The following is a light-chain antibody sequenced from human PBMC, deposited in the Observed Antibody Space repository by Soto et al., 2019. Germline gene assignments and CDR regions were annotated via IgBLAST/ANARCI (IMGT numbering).Light chain of an antibody. CDR1: QSVSSN. Sequence: EIVMTQSPATLSVSPGERATLSCRASQSVSSNLAWYQQKPGQAPSLLIYGASTRATGTPARFSGSGSGTEFTLTISSLQSEDFAVYYCQQYIRLPLTFGGGTKVEIK. CDR2: GAS. V-gene: IGKV3-15*01. CDR3: QQYIRLPLT. J-gene: IGKJ4*01.